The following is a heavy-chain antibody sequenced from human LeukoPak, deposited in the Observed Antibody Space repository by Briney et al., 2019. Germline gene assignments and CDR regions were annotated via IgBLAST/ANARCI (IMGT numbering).Heavy chain of an antibody. V-gene: IGHV1-46*01. CDR1: GYTFTSYY. CDR2: INPSGGST. CDR3: ARDRRFWISSGLYYFDY. Sequence: ASVKVSCKASGYTFTSYYMHWVRQAPGQGLEWMGIINPSGGSTSFAQKFQGRVTMTRDTSTSTVYMELSSLRSEDTAVYYCARDRRFWISSGLYYFDYWGQGTLVTVSS. J-gene: IGHJ4*02. D-gene: IGHD6-19*01.